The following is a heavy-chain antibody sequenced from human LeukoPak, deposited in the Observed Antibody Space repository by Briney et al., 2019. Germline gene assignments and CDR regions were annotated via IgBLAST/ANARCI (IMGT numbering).Heavy chain of an antibody. Sequence: VKPSETLSRTCTVSGGSISSYYWSWIRQPPGKGLEWIGYIYYSGSTNYNPSLKSRVTISVDTSKNQFSLKLSSVTAADTAVYYCAHSLTVTKALDYWGQGTLVTVSS. D-gene: IGHD4-17*01. V-gene: IGHV4-59*12. CDR3: AHSLTVTKALDY. CDR1: GGSISSYY. CDR2: IYYSGST. J-gene: IGHJ4*02.